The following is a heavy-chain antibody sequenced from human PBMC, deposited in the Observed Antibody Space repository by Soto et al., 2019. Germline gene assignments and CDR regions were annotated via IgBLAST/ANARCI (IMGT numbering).Heavy chain of an antibody. CDR3: ARVLEGGYPFYDY. CDR2: IYYSGST. D-gene: IGHD3-22*01. CDR1: GGSISSYY. Sequence: QVQLQESGPGLVKPSETLSLTCTVSGGSISSYYWSWIRQPPGKGLEWIGYIYYSGSTNYNPSLRSRVTISVDTSKNQFSLKLSSVTAADTAVYYCARVLEGGYPFYDYWGQGTLVTVSS. J-gene: IGHJ4*02. V-gene: IGHV4-59*01.